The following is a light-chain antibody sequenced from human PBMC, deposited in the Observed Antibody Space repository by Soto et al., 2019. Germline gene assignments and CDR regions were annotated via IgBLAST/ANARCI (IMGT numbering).Light chain of an antibody. CDR2: AAS. CDR1: QGISNY. CDR3: QKYNSSPRT. J-gene: IGKJ1*01. V-gene: IGKV1-27*01. Sequence: IQVSDPPSAVSASIGNTVTITSLASQGISNYLAWYQQKPGKVPKLLIYAASTLQSGVPSRFSGSGSGTDFTLTISSLQPEDVATYYCQKYNSSPRTFGQGTKVDIK.